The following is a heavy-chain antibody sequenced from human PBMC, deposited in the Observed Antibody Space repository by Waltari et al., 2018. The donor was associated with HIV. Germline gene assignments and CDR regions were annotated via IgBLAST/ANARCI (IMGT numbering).Heavy chain of an antibody. D-gene: IGHD3-22*01. Sequence: QVQLQQWGAGLLKPSETLSLTCAVSGGSFSAYYWSWIRQTPGKGLAWIGAINQSGNIHQSPARKSRLTISVDPSKNQFSLKMTSMTAADTAVYYCARGSPTLQFYDDFSGYLDAFDVWGHGTMVTVSS. J-gene: IGHJ3*01. V-gene: IGHV4-34*01. CDR3: ARGSPTLQFYDDFSGYLDAFDV. CDR1: GGSFSAYY. CDR2: INQSGNI.